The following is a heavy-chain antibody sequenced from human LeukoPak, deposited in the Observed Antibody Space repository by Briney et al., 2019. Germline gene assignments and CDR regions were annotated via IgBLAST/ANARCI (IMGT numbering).Heavy chain of an antibody. CDR3: ARIGYCSSTSCYVDWFDP. Sequence: ASVKVSCKASGYTFTGYYMHWVRQAPGQGLEWMGWINPNNGGTNYAQKFQGRVTMTRDTSISTAYMELSRLRSDDTAVYYCARIGYCSSTSCYVDWFDPWGQGTLVTVSS. CDR1: GYTFTGYY. V-gene: IGHV1-2*02. D-gene: IGHD2-2*01. CDR2: INPNNGGT. J-gene: IGHJ5*02.